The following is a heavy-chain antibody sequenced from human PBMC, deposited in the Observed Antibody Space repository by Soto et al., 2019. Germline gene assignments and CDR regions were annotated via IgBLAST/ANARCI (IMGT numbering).Heavy chain of an antibody. J-gene: IGHJ4*02. CDR1: GGSISSGDYY. CDR3: ARTTPVTTRSDYFDY. D-gene: IGHD4-17*01. Sequence: SETLSLTCTVSGGSISSGDYYWTWIRQPPGKGLEWIGYIYYSGSTYYNPSLKSRVTISVDTSKNHFSLKLSSVTAADTAVYYCARTTPVTTRSDYFDYWGKGTLVTVSS. CDR2: IYYSGST. V-gene: IGHV4-30-4*01.